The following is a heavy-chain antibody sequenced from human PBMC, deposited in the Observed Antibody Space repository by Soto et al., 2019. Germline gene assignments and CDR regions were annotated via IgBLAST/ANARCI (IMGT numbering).Heavy chain of an antibody. J-gene: IGHJ5*02. CDR2: IYYSGST. D-gene: IGHD3-16*01. CDR3: ERSLSP. CDR1: GGSINSGGYY. Sequence: QVQLQESGPGLVKPSQTLSLTCTVSGGSINSGGYYWNWIRQHPGKGLEWIGYIYYSGSTYYNPSLKTRLTISVATSKAQLSLKMSSVTAADTAVYYCERSLSPWGQGTLVTVSS. V-gene: IGHV4-31*03.